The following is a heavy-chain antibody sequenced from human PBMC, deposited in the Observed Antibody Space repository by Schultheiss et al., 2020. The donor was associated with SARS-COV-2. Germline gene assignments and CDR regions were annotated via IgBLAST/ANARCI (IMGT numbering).Heavy chain of an antibody. CDR1: GGSISSYY. J-gene: IGHJ4*02. D-gene: IGHD4-17*01. Sequence: SETLSLTCTVSGGSISSYYWSWIRQPPGKGLEWIGYIYYSGSTNYNPSLKSRVTISVDTSKNQFSLKLSSVTAADTAVYYCAGSTVTTYYWGQGTLVTVSS. CDR2: IYYSGST. CDR3: AGSTVTTYY. V-gene: IGHV4-59*08.